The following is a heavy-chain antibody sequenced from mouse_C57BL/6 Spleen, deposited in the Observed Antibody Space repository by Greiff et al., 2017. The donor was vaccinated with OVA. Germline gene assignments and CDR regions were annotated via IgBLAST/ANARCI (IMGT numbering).Heavy chain of an antibody. CDR2: IDPADGET. Sequence: DVQLQESGAELVKPGASVKLSCTASGFTIKDYYMHWVKQRTEQGLEWIGRIDPADGETNYAQKFQGKATITADTSSNTAYLQLSSLTSDDTAVYYCASHYYGSSYEYFDVWGTGTTVTVSS. J-gene: IGHJ1*03. CDR1: GFTIKDYY. CDR3: ASHYYGSSYEYFDV. D-gene: IGHD1-1*01. V-gene: IGHV14-2*01.